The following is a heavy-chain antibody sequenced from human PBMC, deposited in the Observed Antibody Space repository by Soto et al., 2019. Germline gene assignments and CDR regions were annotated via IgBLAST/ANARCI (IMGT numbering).Heavy chain of an antibody. V-gene: IGHV1-3*01. CDR2: INAGNGNT. D-gene: IGHD6-19*01. J-gene: IGHJ4*02. Sequence: QVQLVQSGAEVKKPGASVKVSCKASGYTFTSYAMHWVRQAPGQRLEWMGWINAGNGNTKYSQKFQGRVTITRDTSASTGYMELSSLRSEDTAVYYCAGGSSGGWYFDYWGQGTLVTVSS. CDR3: AGGSSGGWYFDY. CDR1: GYTFTSYA.